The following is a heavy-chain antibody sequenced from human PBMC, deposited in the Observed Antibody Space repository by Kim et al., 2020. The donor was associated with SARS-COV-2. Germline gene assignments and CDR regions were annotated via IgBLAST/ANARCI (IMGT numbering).Heavy chain of an antibody. V-gene: IGHV4-4*07. J-gene: IGHJ4*02. CDR3: ASALGH. CDR2: IYTSGRT. Sequence: ETLSLTCTVSGDSLSSDYWSWNRQPVGKGLEWIGRIYTSGRTNYNPSLQSRVTMSVDMSKNQFSLKLSSVTAADTAVYYCASALGHWGQGTLVTVSS. D-gene: IGHD3-16*02. CDR1: GDSLSSDY.